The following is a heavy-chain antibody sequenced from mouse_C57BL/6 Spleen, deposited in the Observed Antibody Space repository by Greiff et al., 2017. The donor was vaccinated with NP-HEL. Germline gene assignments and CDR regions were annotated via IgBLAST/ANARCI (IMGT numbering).Heavy chain of an antibody. V-gene: IGHV1-69*01. J-gene: IGHJ2*01. D-gene: IGHD2-1*01. CDR2: IDPSDSYT. CDR1: GYTFTSYW. Sequence: VQLQQPGAELVMPGASVKLSCKASGYTFTSYWMHWVKQRPGQGLEWIGEIDPSDSYTNYNQKFKGKSTLTVDKSSSTAYMQLSSLTSEDSAVYYCAAYGNLDYWGKGTTLTVSS. CDR3: AAYGNLDY.